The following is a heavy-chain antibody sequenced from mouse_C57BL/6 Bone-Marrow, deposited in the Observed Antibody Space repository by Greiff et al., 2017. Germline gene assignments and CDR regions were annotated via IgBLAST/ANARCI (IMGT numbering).Heavy chain of an antibody. D-gene: IGHD1-1*01. CDR2: IDPSDSYT. V-gene: IGHV1-69*01. CDR1: GYTFTSYW. Sequence: QVQLQQSGAELVMPGASVKLSCKASGYTFTSYWMHWVKQRPGQGLEWIGEIDPSDSYTNYNQKFKGKSTLTVDKSSSTAYMQLSSLTSEDSAVYYCARSGSSFYYYAMDYWGQGTSVTVSS. CDR3: ARSGSSFYYYAMDY. J-gene: IGHJ4*01.